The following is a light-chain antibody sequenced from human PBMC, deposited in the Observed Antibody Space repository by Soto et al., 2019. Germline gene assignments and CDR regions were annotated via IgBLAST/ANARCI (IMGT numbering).Light chain of an antibody. CDR3: QQYNNWPYP. Sequence: EIVMTQSPATLSVSPGERATLSCRASQSVSSNLAWYQQKPGQAPRLLIYGASTRATGIPARISGSGSGTEFTLTISSLQSEDFAVYYCQQYNNWPYPFGQGTKLEIK. CDR2: GAS. J-gene: IGKJ2*01. V-gene: IGKV3-15*01. CDR1: QSVSSN.